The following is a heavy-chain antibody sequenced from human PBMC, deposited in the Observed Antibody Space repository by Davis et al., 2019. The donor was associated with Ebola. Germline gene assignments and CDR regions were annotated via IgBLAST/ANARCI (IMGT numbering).Heavy chain of an antibody. CDR1: GFTFSSYA. CDR2: ISGSGGST. D-gene: IGHD5-12*01. V-gene: IGHV3-23*01. Sequence: GESLKISCAASGFTFSSYAMSWVRQAPGKGLEWVSAISGSGGSTYYADSVKGRFTISRDNSKNTLYLQMNSLRAEDTAVYYCAKGPVGYSGLWLDYWGQGTLVTVSS. J-gene: IGHJ4*02. CDR3: AKGPVGYSGLWLDY.